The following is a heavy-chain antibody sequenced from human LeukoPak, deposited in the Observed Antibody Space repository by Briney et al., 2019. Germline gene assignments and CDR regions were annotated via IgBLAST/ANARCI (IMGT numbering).Heavy chain of an antibody. J-gene: IGHJ5*02. CDR2: TSYDGSNK. D-gene: IGHD2-15*01. CDR3: ARRAVVAATNNWFDP. CDR1: GFTFSSYG. V-gene: IGHV3-30*03. Sequence: GGSLRLSCAASGFTFSSYGMHWVRLAPGKGLEWVAVTSYDGSNKYYADSVKGRFTISRDNSKNTLYLQMNSLRAEDTAVYYCARRAVVAATNNWFDPWGQGTLVTVSS.